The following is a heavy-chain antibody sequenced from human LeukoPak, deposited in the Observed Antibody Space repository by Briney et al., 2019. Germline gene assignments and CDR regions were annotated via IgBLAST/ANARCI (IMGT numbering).Heavy chain of an antibody. Sequence: PGGSLRLSCAASGFTFSSYAMHWVRQAPGKGLEWVAVISYDGSNKYYADSVKGRFTISRDNSKNTLYLQMNSLRAEDTAVYYCAREYYYGSGSSDGGSLPAGYWGQGTLVTVSS. CDR1: GFTFSSYA. D-gene: IGHD3-10*01. CDR3: AREYYYGSGSSDGGSLPAGY. CDR2: ISYDGSNK. J-gene: IGHJ4*02. V-gene: IGHV3-30-3*01.